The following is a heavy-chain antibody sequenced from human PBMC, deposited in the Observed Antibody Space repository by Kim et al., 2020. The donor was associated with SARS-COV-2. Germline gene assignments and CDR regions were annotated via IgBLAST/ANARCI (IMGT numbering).Heavy chain of an antibody. CDR3: ARDYSNTLGDY. Sequence: TNYNPSLKSRVTISVDTSKNQFSLKLSSVTAADTAVYYCARDYSNTLGDYWGQGTLVTVSS. D-gene: IGHD4-4*01. V-gene: IGHV4-34*01. CDR2: T. J-gene: IGHJ4*02.